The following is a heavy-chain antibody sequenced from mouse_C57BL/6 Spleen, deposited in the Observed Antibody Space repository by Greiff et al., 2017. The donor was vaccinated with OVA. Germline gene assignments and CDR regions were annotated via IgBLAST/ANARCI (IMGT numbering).Heavy chain of an antibody. D-gene: IGHD2-5*01. Sequence: VQLQQSGPELVMPGASVKISCKASGYSFTDYNMNWVNQSNGKSLEWIGVINPNYGTTSYNQKFKSTATLTVDQTSSTAYMQLNSLTSEDSAVYYCAKSNYPYAMDYWGQGTSVTVSS. J-gene: IGHJ4*01. V-gene: IGHV1-39*01. CDR1: GYSFTDYN. CDR2: INPNYGTT. CDR3: AKSNYPYAMDY.